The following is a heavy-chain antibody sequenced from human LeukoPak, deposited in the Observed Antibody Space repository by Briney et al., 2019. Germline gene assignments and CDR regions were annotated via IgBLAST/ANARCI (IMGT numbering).Heavy chain of an antibody. CDR1: GFTFSRYG. CDR3: AKGSYDSSGYHLDY. Sequence: PGGSLRLSCAASGFTFSRYGIHWVRQAPGKGLEWVAVISYDGSNKYYADSVKGRFTISRDNSRNTLSLQMNSLRAEDTAVCYCAKGSYDSSGYHLDYWGQGTLVTVSS. J-gene: IGHJ4*02. V-gene: IGHV3-30*18. CDR2: ISYDGSNK. D-gene: IGHD3-22*01.